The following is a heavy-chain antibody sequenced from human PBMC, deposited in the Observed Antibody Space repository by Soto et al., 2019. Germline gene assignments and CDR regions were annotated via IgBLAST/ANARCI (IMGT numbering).Heavy chain of an antibody. J-gene: IGHJ4*02. Sequence: PSETLSLTCTVSGGAIISGGYYLIWIRQHPGKGLEWIGYIYYSGSTYYNPSLKSRVTISVDTSKNQFSLKLSSVTAADTAVYYCARGDYGDYSHYFDYWGQGTLVTVSS. D-gene: IGHD4-17*01. CDR1: GGAIISGGYY. CDR2: IYYSGST. V-gene: IGHV4-31*03. CDR3: ARGDYGDYSHYFDY.